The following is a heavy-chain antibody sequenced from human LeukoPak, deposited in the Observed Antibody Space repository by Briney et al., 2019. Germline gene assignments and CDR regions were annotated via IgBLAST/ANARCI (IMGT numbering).Heavy chain of an antibody. CDR3: ARDLRGGSYFDY. CDR1: GFTFSSYA. D-gene: IGHD1-26*01. Sequence: GRSLRLSCAASGFTFSSYAMHWVRQAPGKGLEWVAVISYDGSTKYYADSVKGRFTISRDNSKNTLYMQMNSLRAEDTALYYCARDLRGGSYFDYWGQGTLVTVSS. V-gene: IGHV3-30*19. J-gene: IGHJ4*02. CDR2: ISYDGSTK.